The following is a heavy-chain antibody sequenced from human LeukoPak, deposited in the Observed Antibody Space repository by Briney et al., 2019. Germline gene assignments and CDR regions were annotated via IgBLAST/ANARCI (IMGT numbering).Heavy chain of an antibody. J-gene: IGHJ4*02. CDR2: IRGEAYGGTT. CDR3: ARIGYNSGWYGDY. D-gene: IGHD6-19*01. V-gene: IGHV3-49*02. Sequence: WIRQPPGKGLEWVSLIRGEAYGGTTEYDASVKGRFTISRDDSKSIAYLQMNNLKSEDTAVYYCARIGYNSGWYGDYWGQGTLVTVSS.